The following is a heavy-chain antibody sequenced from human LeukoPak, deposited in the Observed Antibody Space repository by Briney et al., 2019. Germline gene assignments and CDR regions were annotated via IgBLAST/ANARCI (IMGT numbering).Heavy chain of an antibody. V-gene: IGHV3-30*02. CDR1: GFTVSSNY. CDR3: AKDLGPDIVVVPAAIPGGIDAFDI. Sequence: PGGSLRLSCAASGFTVSSNYMSWVRQAPGKGLEWVAFIRYDGSNKYYADSVKGRFTISRDNSKNTLYLQMNSLRAEDTAVYYCAKDLGPDIVVVPAAIPGGIDAFDIWGQGTMVTVSS. CDR2: IRYDGSNK. D-gene: IGHD2-2*02. J-gene: IGHJ3*02.